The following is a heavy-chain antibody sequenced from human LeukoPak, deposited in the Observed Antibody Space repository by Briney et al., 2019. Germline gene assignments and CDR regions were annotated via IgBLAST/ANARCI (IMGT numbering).Heavy chain of an antibody. J-gene: IGHJ4*02. Sequence: SVKVSCKASGGTFSSYAISWVRQAPGQGLEWMGGIIPIFGTANYAQKFQGRVTITADKSTSTAYMELSSLRAEDTAVYYCARDPNLGYCSSTSCYPPDWGQGTLVTVSS. CDR1: GGTFSSYA. CDR2: IIPIFGTA. V-gene: IGHV1-69*06. D-gene: IGHD2-2*01. CDR3: ARDPNLGYCSSTSCYPPD.